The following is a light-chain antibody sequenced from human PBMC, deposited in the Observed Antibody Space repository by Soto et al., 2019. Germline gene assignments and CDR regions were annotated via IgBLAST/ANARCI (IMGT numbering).Light chain of an antibody. CDR3: CSYAGSGTFV. V-gene: IGLV2-23*01. CDR1: SRDVGSYDL. J-gene: IGLJ1*01. Sequence: QSALTQPASVSGSPGQSITISCTGTSRDVGSYDLVSWYQQHPGKAPKLMIYEDTKRPSGISTRFSGSKSGNAASLTISGLQAEDEADYYCCSYAGSGTFVFGTGTKLTVL. CDR2: EDT.